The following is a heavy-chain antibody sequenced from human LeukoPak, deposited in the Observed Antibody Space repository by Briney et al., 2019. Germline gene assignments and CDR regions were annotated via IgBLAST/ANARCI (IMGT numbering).Heavy chain of an antibody. J-gene: IGHJ4*02. Sequence: PGGSLRLSCAASGFTFSNYAMSWVRQAPGKGLKWVSAISGSGGSTYYADSVKGRFTISRDNSKNTLYLQMNSLRAEDTAVYYCAKGDYYGSGSYYFPFDYWGQGTLVTVSS. CDR3: AKGDYYGSGSYYFPFDY. CDR2: ISGSGGST. D-gene: IGHD3-10*01. CDR1: GFTFSNYA. V-gene: IGHV3-23*01.